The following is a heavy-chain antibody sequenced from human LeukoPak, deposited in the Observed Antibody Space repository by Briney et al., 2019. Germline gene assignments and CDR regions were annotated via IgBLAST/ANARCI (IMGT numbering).Heavy chain of an antibody. Sequence: ASVKVSCRASGYTFTSYYMHWVRQAPGQGLEWMGIINPSGGSTSYAQKFQGRVTMTRDMSTSTVYMELSSLRSEDTAVYYCAREVIAVAGTRGYYFDYWGQGTLVTVSS. CDR1: GYTFTSYY. CDR2: INPSGGST. D-gene: IGHD6-19*01. CDR3: AREVIAVAGTRGYYFDY. V-gene: IGHV1-46*01. J-gene: IGHJ4*02.